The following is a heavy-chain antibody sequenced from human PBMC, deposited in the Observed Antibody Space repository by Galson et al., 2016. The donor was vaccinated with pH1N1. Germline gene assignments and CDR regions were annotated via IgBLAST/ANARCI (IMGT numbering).Heavy chain of an antibody. V-gene: IGHV7-4-1*04. CDR1: GYTFTNNA. CDR3: ARSYCSSTSCYGGSYYYYGMDV. CDR2: INTNTGNP. J-gene: IGHJ6*02. D-gene: IGHD2-2*01. Sequence: SVKVSCKASGYTFTNNAMNWVRQAPGQGLEWMGWINTNTGNPTYAQGFTGRFVFSLDTSVSMAYLQISSLKAEDAAVYYCARSYCSSTSCYGGSYYYYGMDVWGQGTTVTVSS.